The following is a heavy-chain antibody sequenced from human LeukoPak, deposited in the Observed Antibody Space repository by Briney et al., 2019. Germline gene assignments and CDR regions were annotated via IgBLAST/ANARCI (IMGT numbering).Heavy chain of an antibody. CDR1: GFTFSSYS. Sequence: GGSLRLSCAASGFTFSSYSMNWVRQAPGKGLEWVSYISSSSSTIYYADSVKGRFTISRDNAKNSLYLQMNSLRAEDTAVYYCARVVRAGWELLQGLIYWGQGTLVTVSS. D-gene: IGHD1-26*01. CDR2: ISSSSSTI. V-gene: IGHV3-48*04. J-gene: IGHJ4*02. CDR3: ARVVRAGWELLQGLIY.